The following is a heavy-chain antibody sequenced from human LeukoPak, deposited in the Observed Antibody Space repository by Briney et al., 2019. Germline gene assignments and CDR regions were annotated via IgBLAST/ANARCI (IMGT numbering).Heavy chain of an antibody. CDR2: ISNDSSNR. V-gene: IGHV3-48*01. J-gene: IGHJ4*02. CDR1: GFTFSSYT. D-gene: IGHD2-2*02. CDR3: ARGGSCTSTSCYIGPFDY. Sequence: PGGSLRLSCAASGFTFSSYTMTWVRQAPGKGLEWLSYISNDSSNRYYTDSGKGRFTISRDNAKNSLFLQMNSLSAEDTAVYYCARGGSCTSTSCYIGPFDYWGQGSLVTVSS.